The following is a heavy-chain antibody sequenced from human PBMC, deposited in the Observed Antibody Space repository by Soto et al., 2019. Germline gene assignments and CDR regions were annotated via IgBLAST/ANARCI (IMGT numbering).Heavy chain of an antibody. D-gene: IGHD1-1*01. Sequence: QVQLVQSGAEVKKPGSSVKVSCKASGGTFSSYTISWVRQAPGQGLERMGRIIPILGIANYAQKFQGRVTITADKSTSTAYMELSSLRSEDTAVYYCARGRQNPPHFDYWGQGTLVTVSS. J-gene: IGHJ4*02. CDR2: IIPILGIA. V-gene: IGHV1-69*02. CDR1: GGTFSSYT. CDR3: ARGRQNPPHFDY.